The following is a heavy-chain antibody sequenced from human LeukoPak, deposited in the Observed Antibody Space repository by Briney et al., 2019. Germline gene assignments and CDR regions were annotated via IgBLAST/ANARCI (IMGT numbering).Heavy chain of an antibody. CDR2: ISGSGGST. CDR1: GFTFSSYS. V-gene: IGHV3-23*01. CDR3: AKHLLHIVVVTGPSYYFDY. J-gene: IGHJ4*02. Sequence: GGSLRLSCAASGFTFSSYSMNWVRQAPGKGLEWVSAISGSGGSTYYADSVKGRFTISRDNSKNTLYLQMNSLRAEDTAVYYCAKHLLHIVVVTGPSYYFDYWGQGTLVTVSS. D-gene: IGHD2-21*02.